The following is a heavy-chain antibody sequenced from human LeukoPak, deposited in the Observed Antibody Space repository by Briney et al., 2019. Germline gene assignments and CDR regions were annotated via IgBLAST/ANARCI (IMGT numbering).Heavy chain of an antibody. Sequence: ASVKVSCKASGYTFTSYYMHWVRQAPGQGLEWMGIINPSGGSTSYAQKFQGRVTMTRDMSTSTVYMELSSLRSEDTAVYYCARAGGVLEWLLYDYYYMDVWGKGTTVTVSS. V-gene: IGHV1-46*01. CDR3: ARAGGVLEWLLYDYYYMDV. J-gene: IGHJ6*03. CDR2: INPSGGST. CDR1: GYTFTSYY. D-gene: IGHD3-3*01.